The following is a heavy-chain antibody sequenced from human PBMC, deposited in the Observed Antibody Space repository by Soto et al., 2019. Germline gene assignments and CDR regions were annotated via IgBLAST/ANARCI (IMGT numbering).Heavy chain of an antibody. CDR2: IYPGDSDT. CDR3: ARGYCTTTICDPWFDP. J-gene: IGHJ5*02. CDR1: GYTFTKYW. V-gene: IGHV5-51*01. Sequence: PGESLKIPCKGSGYTFTKYWIGWVRQIPGKGLEWMGIIYPGDSDTRYSPSFQGQVNISADKSITTAYLQWSSLKASDTAMYYCARGYCTTTICDPWFDPWGQGTLVTVSS. D-gene: IGHD2-8*01.